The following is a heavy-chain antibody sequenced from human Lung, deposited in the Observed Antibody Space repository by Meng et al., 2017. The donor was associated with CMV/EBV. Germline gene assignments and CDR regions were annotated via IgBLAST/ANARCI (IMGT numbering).Heavy chain of an antibody. CDR1: GFTFSSYW. J-gene: IGHJ6*02. CDR3: ARVFDYDFWSGYYTNGMDV. D-gene: IGHD3-3*01. Sequence: SXAASGFTFSSYWMHWVRQAPGKGLVWVSRINSDGSSTSYADSVKGRFTISRDNAKNTLYLQMNSLRAEDTAVYYCARVFDYDFWSGYYTNGMDVWGQGTTVXVSS. CDR2: INSDGSST. V-gene: IGHV3-74*01.